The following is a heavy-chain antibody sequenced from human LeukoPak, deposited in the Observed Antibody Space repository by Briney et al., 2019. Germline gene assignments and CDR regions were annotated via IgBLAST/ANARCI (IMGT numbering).Heavy chain of an antibody. D-gene: IGHD4-17*01. V-gene: IGHV1-18*01. CDR1: GYTFSDYS. Sequence: RASVKVSCKASGYTFSDYSITWVRQAPGQGLEWMGWISPYNADTNYAQNFQGRVTMTTDRSTRTAYMELRNLRSDDTAVYYCARVTTVTRSPWSWGPKKIGQEVSWFDPWGQGTLITVS. CDR3: ARVTTVTRSPWSWGPKKIGQEVSWFDP. J-gene: IGHJ5*02. CDR2: ISPYNADT.